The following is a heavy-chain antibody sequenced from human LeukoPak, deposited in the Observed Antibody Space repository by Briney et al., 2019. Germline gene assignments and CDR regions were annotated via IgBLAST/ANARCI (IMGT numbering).Heavy chain of an antibody. CDR2: IYYSGST. CDR1: GGSISSSNW. CDR3: ASHTGYSSGWRCYYGMDV. D-gene: IGHD6-19*01. J-gene: IGHJ6*02. V-gene: IGHV4-4*02. Sequence: PSETLSLTCAVSGGSISSSNWWSWVRQPPGKGLEWIGYIYYSGSTNYNPSLKSRVTISVDTSKNQFSLKLSSVTAADTAVYYCASHTGYSSGWRCYYGMDVWGQGTTVTVSS.